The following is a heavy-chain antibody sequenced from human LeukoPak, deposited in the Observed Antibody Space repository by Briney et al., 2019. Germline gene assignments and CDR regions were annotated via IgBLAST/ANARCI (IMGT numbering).Heavy chain of an antibody. V-gene: IGHV3-21*01. CDR3: ARDKGLYYDSSGYSIFDY. D-gene: IGHD3-22*01. J-gene: IGHJ4*02. CDR2: ISSSSSYI. CDR1: GFTFSSYS. Sequence: GGSLRLSCAASGFTFSSYSMNWVRQAPGKGLEWVSSISSSSSYIYYADSVKGRFTISRDNAKNSLYLQMNSLRAEDTAVYYCARDKGLYYDSSGYSIFDYWGQGTLVTVSS.